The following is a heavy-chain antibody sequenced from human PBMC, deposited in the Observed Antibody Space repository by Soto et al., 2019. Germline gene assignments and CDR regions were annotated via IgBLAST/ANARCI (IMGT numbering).Heavy chain of an antibody. Sequence: PGESLKISCKGSGYSFTSYWIGWVRQMPGKGPEWMGIIYPGDSDTRYSPSFQGQVTISADKSISTAYLQWSSLKASDTAMYYCAKHRRGYSSYVVFDYWRQRTLVTVSS. D-gene: IGHD5-12*01. CDR3: AKHRRGYSSYVVFDY. CDR1: GYSFTSYW. CDR2: IYPGDSDT. V-gene: IGHV5-51*01. J-gene: IGHJ4*02.